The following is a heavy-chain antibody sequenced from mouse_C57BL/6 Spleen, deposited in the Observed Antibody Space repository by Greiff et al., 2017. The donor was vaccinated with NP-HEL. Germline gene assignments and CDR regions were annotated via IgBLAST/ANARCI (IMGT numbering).Heavy chain of an antibody. CDR3: TPTAQATMDY. CDR1: GFNFKDYY. CDR2: IDPEDGDT. V-gene: IGHV14-1*01. J-gene: IGHJ4*01. Sequence: VQLQQSGAELVRPGASVKLSCTASGFNFKDYYMHWVKQRPEQGLEWIGRIDPEDGDTEYAPKFQGKATMTADTSSNTAYLQLSSLTSEDTAVYYYTPTAQATMDYWGQGTSVTVSS. D-gene: IGHD3-2*02.